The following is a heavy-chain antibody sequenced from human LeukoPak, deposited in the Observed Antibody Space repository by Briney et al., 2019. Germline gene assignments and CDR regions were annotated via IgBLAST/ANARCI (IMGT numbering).Heavy chain of an antibody. D-gene: IGHD1-26*01. CDR1: GFTFSNYA. V-gene: IGHV3-23*01. Sequence: PGGSLRPSCAASGFTFSNYAMSWVRQAPGKGLEWVSGISGSGGSTYYADSVKGRFTISRDNSKNTLFLQMNSLRAEDTAVYYCAKGSGSYRFDYWGQGTLVTVSS. CDR3: AKGSGSYRFDY. CDR2: ISGSGGST. J-gene: IGHJ4*02.